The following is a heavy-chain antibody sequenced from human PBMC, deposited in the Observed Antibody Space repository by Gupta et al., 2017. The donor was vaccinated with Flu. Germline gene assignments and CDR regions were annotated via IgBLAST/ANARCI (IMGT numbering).Heavy chain of an antibody. D-gene: IGHD2-2*01. J-gene: IGHJ4*02. CDR3: ARLSAMGFYFDY. V-gene: IGHV4-39*01. Sequence: WIRQPPGKGLEWIGSIYYSGSTDYNPSLKSRVNISVDTSKNQFSLKLSSVTAADTAVYYCARLSAMGFYFDYWGQGTLVTVSS. CDR2: IYYSGST.